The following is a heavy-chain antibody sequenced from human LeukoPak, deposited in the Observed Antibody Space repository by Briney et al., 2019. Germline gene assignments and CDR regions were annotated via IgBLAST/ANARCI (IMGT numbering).Heavy chain of an antibody. J-gene: IGHJ5*02. D-gene: IGHD2-2*02. CDR2: MFHSGDT. V-gene: IGHV4-38-2*02. CDR1: GYSIRSGSY. Sequence: PSETLSLTCDVSGYSIRSGSYWGWIRQPPGKGLEWIGCMFHSGDTYHNPSLKSRVTISADTSKNQFSLKLTSVTAADTAVYYCARDSCSSTSCYNNWFDPWGQGTLVTVSS. CDR3: ARDSCSSTSCYNNWFDP.